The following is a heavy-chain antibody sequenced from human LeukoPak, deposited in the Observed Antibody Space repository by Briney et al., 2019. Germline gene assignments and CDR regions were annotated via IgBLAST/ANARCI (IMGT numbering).Heavy chain of an antibody. Sequence: GGSLRLSCAASGFTFSSYSMNWVRQAPGKGLEWVSSISSSSSYIYYADSVKGRFTISRDNAKNTLYQQMNSLRAEDTAVYYCAIAVASTQADYWGQGTLVTVSS. D-gene: IGHD6-19*01. CDR3: AIAVASTQADY. CDR2: ISSSSSYI. J-gene: IGHJ4*02. V-gene: IGHV3-21*01. CDR1: GFTFSSYS.